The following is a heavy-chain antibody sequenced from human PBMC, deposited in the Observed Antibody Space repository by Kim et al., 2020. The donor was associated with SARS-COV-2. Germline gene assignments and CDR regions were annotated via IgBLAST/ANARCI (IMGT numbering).Heavy chain of an antibody. CDR2: IKGDGSQK. D-gene: IGHD6-19*01. CDR1: GFTFSTYW. Sequence: GGSLRLSCAASGFTFSTYWMSWVRQAPGRGLEWVANIKGDGSQKYYMDSVKGRFIISRDNAQNSLLLQMNSLRAEDTAVYYCARWIAVPGGEHGLGVWGQWTTVTVS. V-gene: IGHV3-7*03. J-gene: IGHJ6*02. CDR3: ARWIAVPGGEHGLGV.